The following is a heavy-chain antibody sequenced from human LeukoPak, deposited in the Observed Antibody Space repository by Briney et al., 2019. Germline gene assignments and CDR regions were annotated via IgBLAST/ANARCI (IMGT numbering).Heavy chain of an antibody. CDR1: GGSISSSSYY. Sequence: PSETLSLTCTVSGGSISSSSYYWGWIRQPPGKGLEWIGSIYYSGSTYYNPSLKSRVTISVDTSKNQFSLKLNSVTAADTAVYYCARDRTDYYGMDVWGQGTTVTVSS. J-gene: IGHJ6*02. V-gene: IGHV4-39*07. CDR2: IYYSGST. CDR3: ARDRTDYYGMDV.